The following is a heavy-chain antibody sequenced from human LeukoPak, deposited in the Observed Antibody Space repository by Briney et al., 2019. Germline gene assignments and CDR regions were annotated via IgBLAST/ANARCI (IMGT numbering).Heavy chain of an antibody. V-gene: IGHV4-39*01. J-gene: IGHJ4*02. Sequence: SETLSLTCAVYGGSFSGYYWGWIRQPPGKGLEWIGSIYYSGSSFDNPALKSRVTISVDTSKNQFSLKLSSVTAADTAVYYCARHRSGWLQSSFDYWGQGTLVTVSS. CDR2: IYYSGSS. CDR3: ARHRSGWLQSSFDY. D-gene: IGHD5-24*01. CDR1: GGSFSGYY.